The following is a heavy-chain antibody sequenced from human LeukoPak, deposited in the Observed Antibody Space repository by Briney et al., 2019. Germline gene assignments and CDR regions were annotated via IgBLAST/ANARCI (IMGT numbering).Heavy chain of an antibody. V-gene: IGHV4-39*01. J-gene: IGHJ4*02. Sequence: SETLSLTCAVYGGSFSGYYWGWIRQPPGKGLEWIGSIYYSGSSFDNPALKSRVTISVDTSKNQFSLKLSSVTAADTAVYYCARHRSGWLQSSFDYWGQGTLVTVSS. CDR2: IYYSGSS. CDR3: ARHRSGWLQSSFDY. D-gene: IGHD5-24*01. CDR1: GGSFSGYY.